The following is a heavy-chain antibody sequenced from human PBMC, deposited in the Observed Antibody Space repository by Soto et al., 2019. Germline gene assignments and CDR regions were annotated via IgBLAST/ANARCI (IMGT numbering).Heavy chain of an antibody. D-gene: IGHD3-22*01. Sequence: SETLSLTCTVSGGSISSDDYYWSWIRQAPGRGLEWIGYIHSSGSIYYNPSLKSRATMSIDTAGNQFSLKVSSVTVADTAVYYCARDLDGLHDDTSGPFPRPGWGQGTLVT. CDR1: GGSISSDDYY. V-gene: IGHV4-30-4*01. CDR3: ARDLDGLHDDTSGPFPRPG. CDR2: IHSSGSI. J-gene: IGHJ1*01.